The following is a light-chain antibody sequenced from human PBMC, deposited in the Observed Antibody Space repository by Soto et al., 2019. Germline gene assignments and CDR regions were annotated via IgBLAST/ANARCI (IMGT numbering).Light chain of an antibody. CDR2: DAS. V-gene: IGKV1-33*01. CDR3: QQYEYLPLT. Sequence: VQMTQSSSSLSASVGDRVIITCRANQNIANYLNWFQQKPGRAPKLLISDASHLEMGAPSRFSGSGSGTDFVLTISGLQSEDFATYFCQQYEYLPLTFGGGTRV. J-gene: IGKJ4*01. CDR1: QNIANY.